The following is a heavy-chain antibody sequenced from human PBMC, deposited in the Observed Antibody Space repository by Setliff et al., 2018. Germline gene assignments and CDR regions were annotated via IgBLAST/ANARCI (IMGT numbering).Heavy chain of an antibody. Sequence: ASVKVSCKASGGTFSTFAINWVRQAPGQGLEWMGGIIPIFGTANFAQKFKGRVTITTDESTSTAYMELSSLRSEDTAVYYCATKAVAGTGGQGTLVTVSS. CDR1: GGTFSTFA. CDR2: IIPIFGTA. V-gene: IGHV1-69*05. CDR3: ATKAVAGT. J-gene: IGHJ4*02. D-gene: IGHD6-19*01.